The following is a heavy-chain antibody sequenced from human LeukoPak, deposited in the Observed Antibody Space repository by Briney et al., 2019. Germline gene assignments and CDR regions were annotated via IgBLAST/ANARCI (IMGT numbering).Heavy chain of an antibody. CDR3: ARQGHWSYND. J-gene: IGHJ4*02. CDR2: IYPGDSDT. D-gene: IGHD1-7*01. CDR1: GGSISSYY. Sequence: ETLSLTCTVSGGSISSYYWSWIRQPPGKGLEWMGIIYPGDSDTRYSPSFQGQVTISADKSISTAYLQWSSLKASDTAMYYCARQGHWSYNDWGQGTLITVSS. V-gene: IGHV5-51*01.